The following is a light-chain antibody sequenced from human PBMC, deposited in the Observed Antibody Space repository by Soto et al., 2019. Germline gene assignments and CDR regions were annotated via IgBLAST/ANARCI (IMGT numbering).Light chain of an antibody. J-gene: IGLJ7*01. V-gene: IGLV7-46*01. CDR3: LLSYSGARAV. CDR1: TGAVTSGHY. Sequence: QTVVTQEPSLTVSPGGTVTLTCGSSTGAVTSGHYPYWFQQKPGQAPRTLIYDTSNKHSWTPARFSGSLLGGKAALTLSGAQPEDEAEYYCLLSYSGARAVFGGGNQLTVL. CDR2: DTS.